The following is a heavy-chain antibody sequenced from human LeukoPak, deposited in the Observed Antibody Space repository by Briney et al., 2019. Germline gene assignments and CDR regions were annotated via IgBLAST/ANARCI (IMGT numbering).Heavy chain of an antibody. V-gene: IGHV3-30-3*01. CDR2: ISYDGGNK. CDR1: GFTFTSYA. Sequence: GGSLRLSCAASGFTFTSYAMHWVRQAPGKGLEWVAAISYDGGNKLYADSVKGRFTIFRDNSKNTVYLQMTSLRAEDTAVYFCARVDGSGWLIYGMDVWGQGTTVIVSS. CDR3: ARVDGSGWLIYGMDV. D-gene: IGHD6-19*01. J-gene: IGHJ6*02.